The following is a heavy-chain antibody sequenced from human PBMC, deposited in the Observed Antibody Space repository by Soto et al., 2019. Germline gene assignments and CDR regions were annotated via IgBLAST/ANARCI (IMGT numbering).Heavy chain of an antibody. D-gene: IGHD6-19*01. CDR3: ARGGGVAVAGSAAFDM. CDR1: GYPVTAYY. V-gene: IGHV1-2*02. Sequence: QLHLVQSGAVVKKPGASVTVSCSASGYPVTAYYMHWVRQAPGRGLEWMGGINPATGAAKYTQTFQGRVSMTRDTSPSTVFMELSGLTSEDTAVFYCARGGGVAVAGSAAFDMWGQGTLVTVSS. J-gene: IGHJ3*02. CDR2: INPATGAA.